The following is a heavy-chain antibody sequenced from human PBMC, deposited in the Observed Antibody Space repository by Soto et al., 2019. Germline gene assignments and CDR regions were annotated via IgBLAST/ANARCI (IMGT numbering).Heavy chain of an antibody. CDR2: ISYDGRNK. D-gene: IGHD3-9*01. Sequence: GGSLRLSCAASGFTFRSYAMHWVRQAPGKGLEWETDISYDGRNKHYADSVRGHFTISRDNSKNTLYLQMDSLGAEDTAVYFCAREGRYSLDYWGQGTLVTVSS. CDR3: AREGRYSLDY. J-gene: IGHJ4*02. V-gene: IGHV3-30*04. CDR1: GFTFRSYA.